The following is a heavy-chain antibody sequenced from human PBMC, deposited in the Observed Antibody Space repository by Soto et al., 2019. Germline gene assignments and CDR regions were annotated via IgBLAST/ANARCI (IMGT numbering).Heavy chain of an antibody. CDR2: ILYDGSDK. CDR1: GFTIGSHG. J-gene: IGHJ3*02. CDR3: ARPSIAAGATGGAFDI. Sequence: GGPLRLSWAASGFTIGSHGMHRVRQNQEKGLGWVAVILYDGSDKYYADCVKGRFSISRDKSKNTLYLQMNSLRAEDTAVYYCARPSIAAGATGGAFDIWGPGTMVTVSS. D-gene: IGHD6-13*01. V-gene: IGHV3-30*19.